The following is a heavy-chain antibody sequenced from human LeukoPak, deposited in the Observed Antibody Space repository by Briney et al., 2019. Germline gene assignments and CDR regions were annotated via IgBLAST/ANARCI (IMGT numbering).Heavy chain of an antibody. D-gene: IGHD3-22*01. CDR1: GGSFSGYY. CDR2: INHSGST. J-gene: IGHJ6*03. V-gene: IGHV4-34*01. CDR3: ARGRYYYDSSGYYPSYYYYYMDV. Sequence: SETLSLTCAVYGGSFSGYYWSWIRQPPGKGLEWIGEINHSGSTNYNPSLKSRVTISVDTSKNQFSLKLSSVTAADTAVYYCARGRYYYDSSGYYPSYYYYYMDVWGKGATVTVSS.